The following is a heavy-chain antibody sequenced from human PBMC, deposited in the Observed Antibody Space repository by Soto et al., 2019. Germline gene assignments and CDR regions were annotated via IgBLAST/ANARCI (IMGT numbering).Heavy chain of an antibody. V-gene: IGHV5-10-1*01. Sequence: GESLKISCEGSGYSFTSYWISWVRQVPGKGLEWMGRIDPSDSYTNYSPSFQGHVTISADKSISTAYLQWSSLKASDTAMYYCARLVAARSYYYYGMDVWGQGTTVTVSS. CDR3: ARLVAARSYYYYGMDV. D-gene: IGHD6-6*01. CDR2: IDPSDSYT. J-gene: IGHJ6*02. CDR1: GYSFTSYW.